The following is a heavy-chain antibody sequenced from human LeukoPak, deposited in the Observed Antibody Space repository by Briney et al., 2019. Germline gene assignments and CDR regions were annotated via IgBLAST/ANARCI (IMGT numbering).Heavy chain of an antibody. J-gene: IGHJ4*02. CDR1: GYTFTGYY. CDR3: ARGRDCSSTSCAPADY. D-gene: IGHD2-2*01. CDR2: INPNSGGT. Sequence: ASVTVSCMASGYTFTGYYMHWVRQAPGQGLAWMGWINPNSGGTNYAQKFQGRVTMTRDTSISTAYMELSRLRSDDTAVYYCARGRDCSSTSCAPADYWGQGTLVTVSS. V-gene: IGHV1-2*02.